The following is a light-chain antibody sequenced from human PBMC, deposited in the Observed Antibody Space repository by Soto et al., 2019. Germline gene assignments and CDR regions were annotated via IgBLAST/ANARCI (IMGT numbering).Light chain of an antibody. CDR2: DDA. J-gene: IGLJ1*01. V-gene: IGLV3-21*02. Sequence: SHELTQPPSVSVAPGQTARITCGGNNIGSESVHWYQQKPGQAPVLVVYDDADRPSGIPERFSGSNSGNTATLTISRVEAGDEADYYCQVWDDSTDHLYVFGTGTKLTVL. CDR1: NIGSES. CDR3: QVWDDSTDHLYV.